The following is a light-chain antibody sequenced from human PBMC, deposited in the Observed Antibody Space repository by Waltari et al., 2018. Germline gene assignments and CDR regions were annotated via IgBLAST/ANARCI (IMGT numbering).Light chain of an antibody. J-gene: IGLJ3*02. Sequence: SYELTQPPSVSVSPGQTARITCSGDALPKKYGVFYSQKSGQAPVLVIYEDNKRPSGIPGRFSGSSSGTLSTLTVSGAQVDDEADYYCCSPDSSGNHWVFGGGTKLAVL. CDR3: CSPDSSGNHWV. V-gene: IGLV3-10*01. CDR2: EDN. CDR1: ALPKKY.